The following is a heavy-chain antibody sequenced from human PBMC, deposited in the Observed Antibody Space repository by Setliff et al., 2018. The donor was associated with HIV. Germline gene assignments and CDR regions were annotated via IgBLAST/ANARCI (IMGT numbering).Heavy chain of an antibody. D-gene: IGHD3-10*01. CDR3: ARGSNQGSGTEVDY. V-gene: IGHV3-11*03. CDR2: ISSTVGFT. Sequence: GGSLRLSCAASGFTFSDYYMHWIRQAPGKGLEWLSYISSTVGFTNYADSVKGRFTISRDNAKNSLYLQITNLRAEDTAVYYCARGSNQGSGTEVDYWGQGTQVTVSS. CDR1: GFTFSDYY. J-gene: IGHJ4*02.